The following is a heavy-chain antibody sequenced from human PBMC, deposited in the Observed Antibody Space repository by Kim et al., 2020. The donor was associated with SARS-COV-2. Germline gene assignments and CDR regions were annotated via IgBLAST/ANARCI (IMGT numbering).Heavy chain of an antibody. CDR3: AKDIGDPPNWFDP. D-gene: IGHD1-26*01. CDR2: IRGSGGST. V-gene: IGHV3-23*01. Sequence: GGSLRLSCAASGFTFSSYAMSWVRQAPGKGLEWVSAIRGSGGSTYYADSVKGRFTISRDNSKNTLYLQMNSLRAEDTVVYYCAKDIGDPPNWFDPWGPGNPGHRLL. J-gene: IGHJ5*02. CDR1: GFTFSSYA.